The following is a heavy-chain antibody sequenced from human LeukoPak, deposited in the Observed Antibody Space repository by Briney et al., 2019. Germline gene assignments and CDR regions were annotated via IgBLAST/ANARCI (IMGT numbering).Heavy chain of an antibody. Sequence: SETLSLTCTVSGASISSYYWSWIRQPPGKGLEWIGYIYYSGSTNFNPSLKSRVTISVDTSKNQFSLKMSSVTAADTAVYFCARGGPPGYYYDYYMDVWGKGTTVTISS. CDR1: GASISSYY. V-gene: IGHV4-59*01. CDR2: IYYSGST. J-gene: IGHJ6*03. CDR3: ARGGPPGYYYDYYMDV.